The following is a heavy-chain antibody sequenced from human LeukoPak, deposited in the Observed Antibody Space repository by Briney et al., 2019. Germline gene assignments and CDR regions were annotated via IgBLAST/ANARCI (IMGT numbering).Heavy chain of an antibody. Sequence: GGSLRLSCAASGFTFSSFWMNWVRQAPGKGLEWVANIKQDGSEKYYVDSVKGRFTISRDNSKNTLYLQMNSLRAEDTAVYYCAKGVAAAGRRPDYWGQGTLVTVSS. CDR3: AKGVAAAGRRPDY. CDR1: GFTFSSFW. CDR2: IKQDGSEK. J-gene: IGHJ4*02. V-gene: IGHV3-7*01. D-gene: IGHD6-13*01.